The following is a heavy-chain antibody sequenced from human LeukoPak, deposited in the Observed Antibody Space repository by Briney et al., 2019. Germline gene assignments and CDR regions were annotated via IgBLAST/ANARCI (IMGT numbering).Heavy chain of an antibody. CDR3: ARDHIVVVPAAIYNWFDP. Sequence: SETLSLTCTVSGGSISSGSYYWSWIRQPAGKGLEWIGRIYTSGSTNYNPSLKSRVTISVDTSKNQSSLKLSSVTAADTAVYYCARDHIVVVPAAIYNWFDPWGQGTLVTVSS. D-gene: IGHD2-2*01. CDR1: GGSISSGSYY. J-gene: IGHJ5*02. V-gene: IGHV4-61*02. CDR2: IYTSGST.